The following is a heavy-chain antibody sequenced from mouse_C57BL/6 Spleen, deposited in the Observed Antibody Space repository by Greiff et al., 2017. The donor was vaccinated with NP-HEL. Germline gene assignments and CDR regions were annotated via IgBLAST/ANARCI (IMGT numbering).Heavy chain of an antibody. CDR2: ISSGSSTI. Sequence: EVQLQESGGGLVKPGGSLKLSCAASGFTFSDYGMHWVRQAPEKGLEWVAYISSGSSTIYYADTVKGRFTISRDNAKNTLFLQMTSLRSEDTAMYYCARGDYYGSSYFDYWGQGTTLTVSS. D-gene: IGHD1-1*01. J-gene: IGHJ2*01. CDR3: ARGDYYGSSYFDY. V-gene: IGHV5-17*01. CDR1: GFTFSDYG.